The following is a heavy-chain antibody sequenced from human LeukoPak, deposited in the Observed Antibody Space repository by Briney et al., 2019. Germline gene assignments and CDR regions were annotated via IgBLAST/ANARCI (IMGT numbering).Heavy chain of an antibody. CDR3: TRSEYTYYYDGSGYLIDY. J-gene: IGHJ4*02. Sequence: GGSLRLSCTVAGFTFGDYALTWVRQAPGKGLEWLGFIRSKTYGGTTELAASVEGRFTISRDDSKSIAYLQMNSLKTEDTAVYYCTRSEYTYYYDGSGYLIDYWGQGTLVTVSS. CDR1: GFTFGDYA. CDR2: IRSKTYGGTT. V-gene: IGHV3-49*04. D-gene: IGHD3-22*01.